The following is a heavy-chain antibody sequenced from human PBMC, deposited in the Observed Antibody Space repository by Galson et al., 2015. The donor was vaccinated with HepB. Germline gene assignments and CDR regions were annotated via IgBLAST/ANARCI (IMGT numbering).Heavy chain of an antibody. CDR1: GYTFTGYY. V-gene: IGHV1-2*06. CDR3: ARDGETGTWAFDI. Sequence: SVKVSCKASGYTFTGYYMHWVRQAPGQGLEWMRRINPNSGGTNYAQKFQGRVTMTRDTSISTAYMELSRLRSDDTAVYYCARDGETGTWAFDIWGQGTMVTVSS. CDR2: INPNSGGT. D-gene: IGHD1-1*01. J-gene: IGHJ3*02.